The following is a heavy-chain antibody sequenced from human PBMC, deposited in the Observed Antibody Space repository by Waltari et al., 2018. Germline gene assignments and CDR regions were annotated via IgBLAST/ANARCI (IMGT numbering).Heavy chain of an antibody. J-gene: IGHJ4*02. CDR3: AKDGYDFWSGYYQVS. CDR2: ISGSGGST. Sequence: EVQLLESGGGLVQPGGSLRLSCAASGFTFSSYAMGWVRQAPGKGLEWVSAISGSGGSTYYADSVKGRFTISRDNSKNTLYLQMNSLRAEDTAVYYCAKDGYDFWSGYYQVSWGQGTLVTVSS. CDR1: GFTFSSYA. V-gene: IGHV3-23*01. D-gene: IGHD3-3*01.